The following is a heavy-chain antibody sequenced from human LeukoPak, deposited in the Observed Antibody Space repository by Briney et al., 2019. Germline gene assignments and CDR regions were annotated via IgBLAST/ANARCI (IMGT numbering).Heavy chain of an antibody. J-gene: IGHJ6*02. V-gene: IGHV1-2*02. Sequence: ASVKVSCKSSGYSFIGYYMYWLRQAPGQGLEWMGWINPNSGGTSYAQKFQGRVTMTRDTSMSTAYMELSSLRSEDTAVYYCARDVYCGGDCYRIAGYYYYGMDVWGQGTTVTVSS. CDR2: INPNSGGT. CDR3: ARDVYCGGDCYRIAGYYYYGMDV. CDR1: GYSFIGYY. D-gene: IGHD2-21*02.